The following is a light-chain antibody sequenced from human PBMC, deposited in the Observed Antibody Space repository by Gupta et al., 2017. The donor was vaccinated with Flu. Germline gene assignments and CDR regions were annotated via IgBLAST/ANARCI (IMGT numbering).Light chain of an antibody. CDR2: GAS. V-gene: IGKV3-20*01. J-gene: IGKJ2*01. Sequence: EIVLTQSPGTLSLSPGERATLSCRASQSVTRSYVAWHQQKPGQAPRLLIFGASTRATGIPDRFSGSASGADFTLTITILDPEDFAVYYCQQDGSSPYNFGQGTKMEIK. CDR3: QQDGSSPYN. CDR1: QSVTRSY.